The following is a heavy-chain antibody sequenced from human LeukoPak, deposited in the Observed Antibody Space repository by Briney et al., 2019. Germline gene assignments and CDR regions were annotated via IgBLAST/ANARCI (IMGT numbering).Heavy chain of an antibody. CDR2: ISSSGSTI. J-gene: IGHJ6*04. V-gene: IGHV3-48*03. D-gene: IGHD3-9*01. CDR1: GFTFSSYE. Sequence: GGSLRLSCAASGFTFSSYEMNWVRQAPGKGLEWVSYISSSGSTIYYADSVKGRFTISRDNAKNSLYLQTNSLRAEDTAVYYCARAALRYFDWPTLGYYYYGMDVWGKGTTVTVSS. CDR3: ARAALRYFDWPTLGYYYYGMDV.